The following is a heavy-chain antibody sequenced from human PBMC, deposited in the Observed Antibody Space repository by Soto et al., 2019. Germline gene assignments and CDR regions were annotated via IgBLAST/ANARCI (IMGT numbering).Heavy chain of an antibody. CDR1: GFTFSSYW. Sequence: PGGSLRLSCSASGFTFSSYWMHWVRQAPGKGLVWVSRINSDRSSTSYANSVKGRFTISRDNAKNTLYLQMNSLRAEDTAVYYCARVEVGYYYDSSGYYYYYGMDVWGQGTTVTVSS. V-gene: IGHV3-74*01. D-gene: IGHD3-22*01. J-gene: IGHJ6*02. CDR3: ARVEVGYYYDSSGYYYYYGMDV. CDR2: INSDRSST.